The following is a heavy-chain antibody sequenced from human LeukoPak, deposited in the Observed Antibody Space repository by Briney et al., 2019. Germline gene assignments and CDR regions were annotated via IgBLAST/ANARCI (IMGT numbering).Heavy chain of an antibody. J-gene: IGHJ3*02. V-gene: IGHV1-69*05. CDR3: ARRVESSLEWLSNDAFDI. CDR2: IIPIFGTA. Sequence: SVKVSCKASEYTFTGYYMHWVRQAPGEGLEWMGGIIPIFGTANYAQKFQGRVTITTDESTSTAYMELSSLRSEDTAVYYCARRVESSLEWLSNDAFDIWGQGTMVTVSS. CDR1: EYTFTGYY. D-gene: IGHD3-3*01.